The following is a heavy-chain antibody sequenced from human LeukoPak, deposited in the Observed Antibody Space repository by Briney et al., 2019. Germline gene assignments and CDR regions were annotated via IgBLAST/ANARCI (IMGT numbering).Heavy chain of an antibody. Sequence: KPSETLSLTCAAYGLSFSGYYWSWIRQPPGKGLEWIGEINHSGSTNYNPSLKSRVTISVDTSKNQFSLKLSSVTAADTAVYYCARGITMVRGVRRLYYYYYMDVWGKGTTVTVSS. V-gene: IGHV4-34*01. D-gene: IGHD3-10*01. CDR1: GLSFSGYY. J-gene: IGHJ6*03. CDR3: ARGITMVRGVRRLYYYYYMDV. CDR2: INHSGST.